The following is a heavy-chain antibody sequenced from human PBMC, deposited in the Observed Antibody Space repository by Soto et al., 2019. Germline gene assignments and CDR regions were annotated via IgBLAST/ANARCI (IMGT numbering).Heavy chain of an antibody. CDR3: ASTALAYCGGDCFFFDY. CDR2: IYYSGST. Sequence: SETLSLTCTVSGGSISSYYWSWIRQPPGKGLEWIGYIYYSGSTNYNPSLKSRVTISVDTSKNQFSLKLSSVTAADTAVYYCASTALAYCGGDCFFFDYWGQGTLVTVSS. V-gene: IGHV4-59*01. J-gene: IGHJ4*02. D-gene: IGHD2-21*02. CDR1: GGSISSYY.